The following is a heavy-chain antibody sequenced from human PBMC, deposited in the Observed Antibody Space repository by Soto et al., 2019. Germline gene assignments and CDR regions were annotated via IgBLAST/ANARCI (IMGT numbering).Heavy chain of an antibody. V-gene: IGHV3-23*01. Sequence: EVQLLESGGGLVQPGGSLRLSCAASGFTFSNYALSWVRQAPGKGLEWVSEITSSGGSTYYADSVKGRFTISRDNSANMLYLQMSSLRADDAAVYYCAKGKAFDPWGQGTLVTVSS. CDR3: AKGKAFDP. CDR2: ITSSGGST. J-gene: IGHJ5*02. CDR1: GFTFSNYA.